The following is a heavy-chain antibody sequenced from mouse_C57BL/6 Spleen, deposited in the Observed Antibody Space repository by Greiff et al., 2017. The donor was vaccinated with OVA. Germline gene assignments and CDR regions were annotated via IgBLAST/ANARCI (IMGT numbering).Heavy chain of an antibody. D-gene: IGHD2-4*01. CDR1: GYTFTSYW. Sequence: QVQLQQPGAELVMPGASVKLSCKASGYTFTSYWMHWVKQRPGQGLEWIGEIDPSDSYTNYTQKFKGKSTLTVDKSSRPAYMQLSSLTCEDSAVYYCARGRDYDDYAMDYWGQGTSVTVSS. J-gene: IGHJ4*01. V-gene: IGHV1-69*01. CDR3: ARGRDYDDYAMDY. CDR2: IDPSDSYT.